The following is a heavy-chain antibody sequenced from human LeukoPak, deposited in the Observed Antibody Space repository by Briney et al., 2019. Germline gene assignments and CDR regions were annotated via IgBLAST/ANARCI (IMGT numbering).Heavy chain of an antibody. CDR1: GGSISSGSYY. CDR2: IYTSGST. D-gene: IGHD3-22*01. V-gene: IGHV4-61*02. CDR3: AREGSSGYYYPHAFDI. Sequence: PSETLSLTCTVSGGSISSGSYYWSWIRQPAGKGLEWIGRIYTSGSTNYNPSLKSRVTISVDTSKNQFSLKLSSVTAADTAIYYCAREGSSGYYYPHAFDIWGQGTMVTVSP. J-gene: IGHJ3*02.